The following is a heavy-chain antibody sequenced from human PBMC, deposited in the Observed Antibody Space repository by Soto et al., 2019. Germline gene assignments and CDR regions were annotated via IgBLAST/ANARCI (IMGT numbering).Heavy chain of an antibody. V-gene: IGHV3-11*06. Sequence: GGSLRLSCAASGFTFSDYYMSWIRQAPGKGLEWVSYISSSSSYTNYADSVKGRFTISRDNAKNSLYLQMNSLRAEDTAVYYCARVDKDYYYDSSGSWYPSDYWGQGTLVTVSS. CDR3: ARVDKDYYYDSSGSWYPSDY. CDR2: ISSSSSYT. D-gene: IGHD3-22*01. CDR1: GFTFSDYY. J-gene: IGHJ4*02.